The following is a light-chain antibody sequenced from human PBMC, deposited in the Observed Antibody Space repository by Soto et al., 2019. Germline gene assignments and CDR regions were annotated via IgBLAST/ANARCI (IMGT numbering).Light chain of an antibody. Sequence: EIVMTQSPGTLSVSPGERVTLSCLASQSIRSNLAWYQQKPGQTPRLLIYAVSTRATGIPARFSGSGSGTEFTLTISSLQSEDSAVYYCQQHNNWPLTFVVGTKVELK. CDR1: QSIRSN. CDR3: QQHNNWPLT. CDR2: AVS. V-gene: IGKV3-15*01. J-gene: IGKJ4*01.